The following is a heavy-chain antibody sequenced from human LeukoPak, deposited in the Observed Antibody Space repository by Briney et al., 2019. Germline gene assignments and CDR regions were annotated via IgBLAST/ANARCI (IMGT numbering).Heavy chain of an antibody. Sequence: GGSLRLSCAASGFTFSSYSMNWVRQAPGKGLEWVSSISSSSSYIYYADSVKGRFTIYRDTTKHSLYLQSNSLRAEDTSVYYCARGVGGTFDPWGQGTLVTVSS. J-gene: IGHJ5*02. V-gene: IGHV3-21*01. CDR2: ISSSSSYI. D-gene: IGHD3-16*01. CDR3: ARGVGGTFDP. CDR1: GFTFSSYS.